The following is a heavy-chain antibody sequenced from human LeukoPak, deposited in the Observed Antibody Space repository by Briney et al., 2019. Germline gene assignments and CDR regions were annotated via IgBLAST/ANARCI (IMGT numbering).Heavy chain of an antibody. Sequence: SETLSLTCTVSGGSISSGGYYWSWIRQHPGKGLEWIGYIYYSGSTYYDPSLKSRVTISVDTSKNQFSLKPSSVTAADTAVYYCARERKDYSKDYWGRGTLVTVSS. J-gene: IGHJ4*02. CDR2: IYYSGST. CDR3: ARERKDYSKDY. CDR1: GGSISSGGYY. V-gene: IGHV4-31*03. D-gene: IGHD4-11*01.